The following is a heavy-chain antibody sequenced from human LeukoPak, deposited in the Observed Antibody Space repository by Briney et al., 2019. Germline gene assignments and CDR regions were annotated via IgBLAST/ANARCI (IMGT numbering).Heavy chain of an antibody. J-gene: IGHJ4*02. Sequence: SETLSLTCTVSGGSISSGSYYWSWSRQPAGKGLEWTGRIYNSGSPNYNPSLKSRVTISVDTSKNQFSLKLSSVTAADTAVYYCARTKRGVWFGGPVDYFDYWGQGTLVTVSS. CDR2: IYNSGSP. V-gene: IGHV4-61*02. D-gene: IGHD3-10*01. CDR1: GGSISSGSYY. CDR3: ARTKRGVWFGGPVDYFDY.